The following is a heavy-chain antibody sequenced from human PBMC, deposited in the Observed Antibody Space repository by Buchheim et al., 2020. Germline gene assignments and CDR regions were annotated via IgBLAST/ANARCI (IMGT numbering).Heavy chain of an antibody. V-gene: IGHV4-59*01. CDR1: GGSISSYY. D-gene: IGHD6-19*01. CDR3: ARDNGRLSSGWYLPFDY. J-gene: IGHJ4*02. Sequence: QVQLQESGPGLVKPSETLSLTCTVSGGSISSYYWSWIRQPPGKGLEWIGYIYYSGSTNYNPSLKSRVTISVDTSKNQFSLKLSSVTAADTAVYYCARDNGRLSSGWYLPFDYWGQGTL. CDR2: IYYSGST.